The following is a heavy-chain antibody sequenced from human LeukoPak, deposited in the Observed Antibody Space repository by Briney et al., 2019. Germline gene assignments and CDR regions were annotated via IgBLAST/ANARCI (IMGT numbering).Heavy chain of an antibody. CDR3: ASLLRPGGRKGHCFDI. Sequence: SQTLSLTCTVSGGSITGHHWTWIRRPPGTGLEWIGFFYDSGDFYYNPSLKSRVTISMDMSKNQFSLSMSSVTAADRAIYYCASLLRPGGRKGHCFDIWGQGTMVSVSS. CDR1: GGSITGHH. V-gene: IGHV4-59*08. J-gene: IGHJ3*02. D-gene: IGHD1-26*01. CDR2: FYDSGDF.